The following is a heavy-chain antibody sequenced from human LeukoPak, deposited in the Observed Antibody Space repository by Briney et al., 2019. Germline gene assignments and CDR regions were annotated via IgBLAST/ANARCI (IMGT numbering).Heavy chain of an antibody. CDR3: ARGYYGSGSLFDY. Sequence: GGALRLSCAASGFTFSSYDMHLVRQATGKGLDWVSSISSSSSYIYYADSVKGRFTISRDNAKNSLYLQMNSLRAEDTAVYYCARGYYGSGSLFDYWGQGTLVTVSS. D-gene: IGHD3-10*01. CDR2: ISSSSSYI. J-gene: IGHJ4*02. CDR1: GFTFSSYD. V-gene: IGHV3-21*01.